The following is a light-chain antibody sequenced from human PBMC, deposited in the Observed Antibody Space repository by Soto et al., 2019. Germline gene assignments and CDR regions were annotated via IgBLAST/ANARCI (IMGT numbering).Light chain of an antibody. V-gene: IGKV1-27*01. CDR3: QKYNISPFT. CDR1: QGISNY. J-gene: IGKJ3*01. CDR2: AAS. Sequence: DIQMTQSPSSLSASVGDRVTITCRASQGISNYLAWYQQKPGKVPKLLILAASTLPSGVPSRFSGSASGTDFTLNISSLQPEDVATYYCQKYNISPFTFGHGTKVAI.